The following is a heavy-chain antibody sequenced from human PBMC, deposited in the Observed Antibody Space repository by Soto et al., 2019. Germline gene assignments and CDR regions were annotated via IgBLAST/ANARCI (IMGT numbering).Heavy chain of an antibody. CDR3: ARERYQVISDGMDV. J-gene: IGHJ6*02. D-gene: IGHD2-2*01. Sequence: ASVKVFCKASGYTFTGYYVHWVREAPGQGLEWMGWINPETGGTSYAQKFQGRVTLSRDTSINTAYLEVSRLRFDDAAVYFCARERYQVISDGMDVWGQGTTVTVSS. V-gene: IGHV1-2*02. CDR2: INPETGGT. CDR1: GYTFTGYY.